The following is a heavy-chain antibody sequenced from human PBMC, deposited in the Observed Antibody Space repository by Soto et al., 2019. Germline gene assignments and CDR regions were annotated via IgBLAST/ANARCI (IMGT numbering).Heavy chain of an antibody. J-gene: IGHJ6*02. CDR2: FDPEDGET. D-gene: IGHD6-6*01. V-gene: IGHV1-24*01. Sequence: ASVKVSCKVSGYTPTELSMHWVRQAPGKGLEWMGGFDPEDGETIYAQKFQGRVTMTEDTSTDTAYMELSSLRSEDTAVYYCATVWQLRPYYYGMDVWGQGTTVTVSS. CDR1: GYTPTELS. CDR3: ATVWQLRPYYYGMDV.